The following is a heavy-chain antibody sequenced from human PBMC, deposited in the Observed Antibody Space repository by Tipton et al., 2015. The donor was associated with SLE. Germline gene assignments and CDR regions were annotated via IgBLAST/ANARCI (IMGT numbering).Heavy chain of an antibody. CDR3: ARLTAITIFNNWFDP. CDR1: GGSISSSSYY. V-gene: IGHV4-39*07. J-gene: IGHJ5*02. Sequence: TLSLTCTVSGGSISSSSYYWGWIRQPPGKGLEWIGRIYYSGSTYYTPSLKSRVTISVDTSKNQISLKLSSVTSADTAVYYCARLTAITIFNNWFDPWGQGTLVTVSS. D-gene: IGHD3-9*01. CDR2: IYYSGST.